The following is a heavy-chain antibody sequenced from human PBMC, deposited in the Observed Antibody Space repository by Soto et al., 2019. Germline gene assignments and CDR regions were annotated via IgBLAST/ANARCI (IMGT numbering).Heavy chain of an antibody. D-gene: IGHD3-10*01. CDR3: ARGGDYCGSGSYYIRGWFDP. CDR1: GGSISSGGYY. V-gene: IGHV4-31*03. J-gene: IGHJ5*02. CDR2: IYYSGST. Sequence: QVQLQESGPGLVKPSQTLSLTCTVSGGSISSGGYYWSWIRQHPGKGLEGIGYIYYSGSTYYNPSLTSRVTLSVDTSKNQFPLKLSSVTAADTAVYYCARGGDYCGSGSYYIRGWFDPWGQGTLVTVSS.